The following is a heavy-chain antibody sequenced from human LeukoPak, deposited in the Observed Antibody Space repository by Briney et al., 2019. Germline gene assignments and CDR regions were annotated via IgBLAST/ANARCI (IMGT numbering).Heavy chain of an antibody. Sequence: GGSLRLSCAASGFTFSNVWMNWVRQAPGKGLEWVANIKQDGSEKYYVDSVKGRFTISRDNAKNSLYLQMNSLRAEDTAVYYCARGVLAILAAAGTGWFDPWGQGTLVTVSS. CDR3: ARGVLAILAAAGTGWFDP. V-gene: IGHV3-7*03. CDR2: IKQDGSEK. D-gene: IGHD6-13*01. J-gene: IGHJ5*02. CDR1: GFTFSNVW.